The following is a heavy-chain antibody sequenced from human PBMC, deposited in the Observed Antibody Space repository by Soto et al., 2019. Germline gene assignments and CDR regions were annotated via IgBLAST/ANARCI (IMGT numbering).Heavy chain of an antibody. J-gene: IGHJ5*02. CDR3: ARGLFLLTEAGQDTGFDP. V-gene: IGHV1-8*01. CDR1: GYTFTSYD. CDR2: MNPNSGNT. D-gene: IGHD6-19*01. Sequence: ASVRVSCKASGYTFTSYDINWVRQATGQGLEWMGWMNPNSGNTGYAQKFQGRVTMTRNTSISTAYMELSSLRSEDTAVYYCARGLFLLTEAGQDTGFDPWGQGTLVTVSS.